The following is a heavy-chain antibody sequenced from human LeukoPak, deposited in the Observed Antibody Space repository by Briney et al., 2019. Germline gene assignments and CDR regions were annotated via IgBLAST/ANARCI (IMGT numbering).Heavy chain of an antibody. J-gene: IGHJ4*02. V-gene: IGHV3-23*01. Sequence: GGSLRLSCAASGFTFSSYAVSWVRQAPGKGLEWVSAISGSGGSTYYADSVKGRFTISRDNSKNSLYLQMNSLRAEDTAVYYCAKDAWLAKYYFEYWGQGTLVTVSS. CDR3: AKDAWLAKYYFEY. CDR1: GFTFSSYA. D-gene: IGHD6-19*01. CDR2: ISGSGGST.